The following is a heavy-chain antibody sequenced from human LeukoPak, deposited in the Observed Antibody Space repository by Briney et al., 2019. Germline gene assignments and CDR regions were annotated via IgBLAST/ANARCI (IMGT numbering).Heavy chain of an antibody. Sequence: GSLRLSCAASGFTFSSYAMSWVRQAPGKGLEWVSAIGGSGSTTYYADSVKGRFTITRDNSKNTLYLQMNSLRAEDTAVYYCAKDTASSWWYFDLWGRGTLVTVSS. D-gene: IGHD5-18*01. CDR1: GFTFSSYA. CDR2: IGGSGSTT. V-gene: IGHV3-23*01. CDR3: AKDTASSWWYFDL. J-gene: IGHJ2*01.